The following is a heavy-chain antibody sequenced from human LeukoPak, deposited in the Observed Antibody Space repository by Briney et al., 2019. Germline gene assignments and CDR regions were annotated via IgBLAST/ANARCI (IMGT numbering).Heavy chain of an antibody. CDR3: ARQSTAMGTFDY. V-gene: IGHV4-34*01. J-gene: IGHJ4*02. CDR1: GGSFSDYY. CDR2: IYYSGNT. D-gene: IGHD5-18*01. Sequence: PSETLSLTCAVYGGSFSDYYWSWIRQPPGRGLEWIGSIYYSGNTYYNPSLKSRVTISVDTSKNQFSLKLSSVTAADTAVYYCARQSTAMGTFDYWGQGTLVPVSS.